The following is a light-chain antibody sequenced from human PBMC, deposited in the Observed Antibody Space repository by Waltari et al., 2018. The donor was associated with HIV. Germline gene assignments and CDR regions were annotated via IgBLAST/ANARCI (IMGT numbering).Light chain of an antibody. J-gene: IGLJ3*02. V-gene: IGLV1-47*01. CDR1: SSHIGSNY. Sequence: QSVLTQPPSASGTPGQRVTISCSGSSSHIGSNYVYWYQQLPGTAPKLLIYRNKQRASGVPGRCSGSKSGTSASLAISGLRSGDEADYYCAAWDDSLSGWVFGGGTKLTVL. CDR3: AAWDDSLSGWV. CDR2: RNK.